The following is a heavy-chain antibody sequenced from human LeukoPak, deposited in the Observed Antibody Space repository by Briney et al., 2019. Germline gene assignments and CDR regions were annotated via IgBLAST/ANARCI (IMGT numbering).Heavy chain of an antibody. CDR1: GFTFSTYW. J-gene: IGHJ4*02. D-gene: IGHD6-13*01. V-gene: IGHV3-23*01. CDR3: AKEYSSSWYRRAYYFDY. CDR2: IRADAITT. Sequence: GGSLRLSCAASGFTFSTYWMSWVRQAPGKGLEWVSGIRADAITTYYADSVKGRFTISRDNSKNTLHLQMNSLRAEDTAVYYCAKEYSSSWYRRAYYFDYWGQGTLVTVSS.